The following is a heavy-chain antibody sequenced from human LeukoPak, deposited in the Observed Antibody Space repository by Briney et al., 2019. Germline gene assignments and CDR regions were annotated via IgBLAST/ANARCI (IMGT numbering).Heavy chain of an antibody. CDR1: GYTFTGYY. CDR3: ARDRPHYCSSTSCYPHPLDY. Sequence: ASVKVSCKASGYTFTGYYMHWVRQAPGQGLEWMGWINPNSGGTNYAQKFQGRVTMTRDTSISTAYMELSGLRSDDTAVYYCARDRPHYCSSTSCYPHPLDYWGQGTLVTVSS. V-gene: IGHV1-2*02. D-gene: IGHD2-2*01. J-gene: IGHJ4*02. CDR2: INPNSGGT.